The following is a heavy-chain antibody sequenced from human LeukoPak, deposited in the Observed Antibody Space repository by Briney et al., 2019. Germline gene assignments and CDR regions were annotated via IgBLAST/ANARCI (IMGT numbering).Heavy chain of an antibody. CDR1: GGSFSGYY. CDR2: INHSGST. V-gene: IGHV4-34*01. Sequence: SETLSLTCAVYGGSFSGYYWSWIRQPPGKGLEWIGEINHSGSTNYNPSLKSRVTISVDASKNQFSLRLTSVTAADTAVYYCARAGTNGWYGEYWGQGAPVTVSS. CDR3: ARAGTNGWYGEY. D-gene: IGHD6-19*01. J-gene: IGHJ4*02.